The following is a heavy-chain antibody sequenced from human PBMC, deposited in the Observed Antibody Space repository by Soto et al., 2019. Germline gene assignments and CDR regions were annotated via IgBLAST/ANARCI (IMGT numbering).Heavy chain of an antibody. J-gene: IGHJ5*02. CDR2: IYYSGTT. D-gene: IGHD4-17*01. V-gene: IGHV4-31*03. CDR1: GDYIRNDGSY. CDR3: ARETKVYGATGSCNWFDP. Sequence: QLRLQESGPGLVKTSQTLSLTCTVSGDYIRNDGSYWAWIRQFPGQGLEWIGYIYYSGTTYYNPSLRSRVTISVDTSQSQFSLKLTSVTAADTAIYYCARETKVYGATGSCNWFDPWGQGIRVAVSS.